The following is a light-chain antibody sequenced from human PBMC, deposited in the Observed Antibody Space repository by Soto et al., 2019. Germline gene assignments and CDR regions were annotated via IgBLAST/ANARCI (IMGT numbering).Light chain of an antibody. CDR3: QQYNNWPHT. CDR2: GAS. Sequence: EKVMTQSPSTLSVSPGERATLSCRASQSFSSNLAWYQQKPGQAPRLLIYGASTRATGIPARFSGSGSGTEFTLTISSLQSEDFAVYYCQQYNNWPHTFGQGTKVEIK. V-gene: IGKV3-15*01. J-gene: IGKJ2*01. CDR1: QSFSSN.